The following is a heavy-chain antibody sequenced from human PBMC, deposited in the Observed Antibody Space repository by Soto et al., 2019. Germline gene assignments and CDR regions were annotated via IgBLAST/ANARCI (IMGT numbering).Heavy chain of an antibody. Sequence: GGSLRLSCAASGFTFSGYGMHWVRQAPGKGLEWVAVISYDGSNKYYADSVKGRFTISRDNSKNTLYLQMNSLRAEDTAVYYCASXGIQLLDSYHYYYGMDVWGQGTTVTVSS. CDR1: GFTFSGYG. CDR3: ASXGIQLLDSYHYYYGMDV. D-gene: IGHD5-18*01. CDR2: ISYDGSNK. J-gene: IGHJ6*02. V-gene: IGHV3-30*03.